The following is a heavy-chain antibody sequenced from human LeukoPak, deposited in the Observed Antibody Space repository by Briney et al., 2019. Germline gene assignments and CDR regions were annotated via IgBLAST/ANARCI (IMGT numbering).Heavy chain of an antibody. CDR1: GYTFTNYG. CDR3: AKDRGWQYADYDTVAVEH. CDR2: ISVYTGNT. J-gene: IGHJ4*02. V-gene: IGHV1-18*01. D-gene: IGHD4-17*01. Sequence: GASVKVSCKASGYTFTNYGISWVRQAPGQGLEWMGWISVYTGNTHYAQKFQARVTMTTDTSTSTAYMELRSLRSDDTAVYYCAKDRGWQYADYDTVAVEHWGQGTLVTVSS.